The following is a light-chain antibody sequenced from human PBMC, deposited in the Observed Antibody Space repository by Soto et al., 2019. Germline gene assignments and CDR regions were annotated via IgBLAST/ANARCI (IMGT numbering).Light chain of an antibody. J-gene: IGLJ1*01. V-gene: IGLV2-14*01. CDR1: SSDVGGYNY. CDR2: DVS. CDR3: SSYTSSSLYL. Sequence: QSALTQPASVSGSPGQSITISCTGTSSDVGGYNYVSWYQQLPGKAPKLMIYDVSDRPSGVSNRFSGSKSGNTASLTISGLQAEDEADYYCSSYTSSSLYLFGTGTKVTVL.